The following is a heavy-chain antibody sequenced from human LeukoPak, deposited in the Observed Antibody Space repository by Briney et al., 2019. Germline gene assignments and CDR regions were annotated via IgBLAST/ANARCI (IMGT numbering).Heavy chain of an antibody. CDR2: ILENGSYQ. J-gene: IGHJ4*02. V-gene: IGHV3-30*04. D-gene: IGHD1-14*01. Sequence: GGSLRLSCAASGFTFSNYIMHWVRQAPGKGLDWVAVILENGSYQYYADSVKGRFTISRDNSKNTLFLQMNSLRDEDTAIYYCARVQGGGFRTADYWGQGTLVTVSS. CDR1: GFTFSNYI. CDR3: ARVQGGGFRTADY.